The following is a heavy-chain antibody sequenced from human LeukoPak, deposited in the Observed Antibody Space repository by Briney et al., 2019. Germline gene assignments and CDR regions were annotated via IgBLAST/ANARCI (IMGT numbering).Heavy chain of an antibody. J-gene: IGHJ3*01. V-gene: IGHV6-1*01. CDR2: TYYRSKWYN. D-gene: IGHD5-24*01. CDR1: GDSVASNSTA. CDR3: ARGGQGDGYSADEAFDF. Sequence: SQTLSLTCVISGDSVASNSTACNWIRQSRSRGLEWLGRTYYRSKWYNDYAVSVRSRITINPDTSKNQFSLQLNSVTPEDTAVYYCARGGQGDGYSADEAFDFWGQGTMVTVS.